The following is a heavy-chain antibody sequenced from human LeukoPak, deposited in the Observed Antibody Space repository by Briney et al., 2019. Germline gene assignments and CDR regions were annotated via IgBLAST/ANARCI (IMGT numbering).Heavy chain of an antibody. J-gene: IGHJ4*02. V-gene: IGHV3-33*06. CDR2: IWYDGSNK. Sequence: GGSLRLSCAASGFTFSSYGMHWVRQAPGKGLEWVAVIWYDGSNKYYADSVKGRFTISRDNSKNTQYLQMNSLRAEDTAVYYCAKAFIAVAVNYFDYWGQGTLVTVSS. CDR3: AKAFIAVAVNYFDY. CDR1: GFTFSSYG. D-gene: IGHD6-19*01.